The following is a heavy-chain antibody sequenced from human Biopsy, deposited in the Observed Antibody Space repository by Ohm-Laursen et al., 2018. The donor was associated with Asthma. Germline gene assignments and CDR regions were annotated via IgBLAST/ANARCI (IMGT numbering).Heavy chain of an antibody. V-gene: IGHV3-33*01. J-gene: IGHJ4*02. CDR1: GFTFGSYG. D-gene: IGHD3-22*01. CDR3: ARGDSSNWSHYYFDY. Sequence: SLRLSCAASGFTFGSYGLHWVRQAPGKGLEWVADIWFDGSNKHYADSVKGRFTISRDNSKNTLYFQMNSLRAEDTALYYCARGDSSNWSHYYFDYWGQGTLVTVSS. CDR2: IWFDGSNK.